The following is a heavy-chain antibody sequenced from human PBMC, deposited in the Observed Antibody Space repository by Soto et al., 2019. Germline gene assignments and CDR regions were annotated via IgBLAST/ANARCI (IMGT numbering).Heavy chain of an antibody. CDR2: TSYDGDKK. J-gene: IGHJ6*02. Sequence: GGSLRLSYAASGFTFDKFDMHWVLQAPGRGLQWVAVTSYDGDKKYYAASVKGRFTISRDNSNNTLHLHMNNLRDDDTAVYYCVREGGVPSAIGHYYYGMDVWGQGTAVTVSS. D-gene: IGHD2-2*02. CDR1: GFTFDKFD. V-gene: IGHV3-30*07. CDR3: VREGGVPSAIGHYYYGMDV.